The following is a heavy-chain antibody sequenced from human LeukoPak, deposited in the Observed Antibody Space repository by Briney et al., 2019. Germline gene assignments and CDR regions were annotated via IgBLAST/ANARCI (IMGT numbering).Heavy chain of an antibody. Sequence: NPSETLSLTCAVSGGSISSYYWSWIRQPPGKGLEWIGYIYYSGSTNYNPSLKSRVTISVDTSKNQFSLKLSSVTAADTAVYYCARGDGSGSYYYYYYGMDVWGQGTTVTVSS. V-gene: IGHV4-59*01. CDR3: ARGDGSGSYYYYYYGMDV. CDR1: GGSISSYY. D-gene: IGHD3-10*01. J-gene: IGHJ6*02. CDR2: IYYSGST.